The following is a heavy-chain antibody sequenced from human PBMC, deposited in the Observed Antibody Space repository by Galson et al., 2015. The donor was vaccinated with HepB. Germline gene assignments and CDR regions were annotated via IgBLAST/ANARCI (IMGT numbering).Heavy chain of an antibody. J-gene: IGHJ4*02. V-gene: IGHV3-30-3*01. D-gene: IGHD6-13*01. CDR3: ARGSYSSSWYYY. CDR1: GFTFSSYA. Sequence: SLRLSCAASGFTFSSYAMHWVRQAPGKGLEWVAVMSYDGSNKYYADSVKGRFTISRDNSKNTLYLQMNSLRAEDTAVYYCARGSYSSSWYYYWGQGTLVTVSS. CDR2: MSYDGSNK.